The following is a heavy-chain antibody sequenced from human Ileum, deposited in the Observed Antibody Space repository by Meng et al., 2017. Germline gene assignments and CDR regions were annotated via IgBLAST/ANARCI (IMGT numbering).Heavy chain of an antibody. CDR1: GFTFRNNW. CDR2: IKEDGSYR. V-gene: IGHV3-7*01. J-gene: IGHJ4*02. Sequence: GGSLRLSCVASGFTFRNNWMAWVRQAPGKGLEWVGHIKEDGSYRYSVDSVRGRFTISKDNDKSSVFLQMNSLRAEDAAVYHCARDAIGWNSLDYWGQGALVTVSS. D-gene: IGHD1/OR15-1a*01. CDR3: ARDAIGWNSLDY.